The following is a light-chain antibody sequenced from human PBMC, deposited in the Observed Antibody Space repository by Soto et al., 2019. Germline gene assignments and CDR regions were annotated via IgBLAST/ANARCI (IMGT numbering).Light chain of an antibody. CDR2: DAS. Sequence: EFVLTQSPGTLSLSPMEIATLSFRASQSVSGSLGWYQQKPGQAPRLIIYDASVRATGIPARFSGSGSGTDFTLTISSLETEDFAVYYCQEGTYWPAFGGGTKVDIK. CDR3: QEGTYWPA. J-gene: IGKJ4*01. V-gene: IGKV3-11*01. CDR1: QSVSGS.